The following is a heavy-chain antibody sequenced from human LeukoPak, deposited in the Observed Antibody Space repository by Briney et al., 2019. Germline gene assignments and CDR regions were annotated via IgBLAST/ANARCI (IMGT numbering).Heavy chain of an antibody. V-gene: IGHV3-21*01. D-gene: IGHD3-3*01. CDR2: ITSSSSYT. J-gene: IGHJ4*02. CDR3: ARVVVEGGIYDFWDQTWATLDY. CDR1: GITFSNYN. Sequence: GGSLRLSCAAPGITFSNYNMNWVRQAPGKGLEWISVITSSSSYTFYADSVKGRFTISRDNAQNSLYLQMNSLRVEDTAIYYCARVVVEGGIYDFWDQTWATLDYWGQGTLVTVSS.